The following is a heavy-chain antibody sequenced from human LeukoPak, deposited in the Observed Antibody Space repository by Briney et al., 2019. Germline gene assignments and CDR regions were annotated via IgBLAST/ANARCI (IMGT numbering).Heavy chain of an antibody. CDR2: VNDRGTGT. V-gene: IGHV3-23*01. CDR1: GFTFSKYA. CDR3: AKGLKTAVGPYMGYHYYMDV. D-gene: IGHD5-18*01. Sequence: PRGSLRLSCAASGFTFSKYAMSWVRQAPGKGLEWVSTVNDRGTGTYYADSVKGRFTISRDNSKSTLSLQMISLRAEDTALYYCAKGLKTAVGPYMGYHYYMDVWGKGTTVTVSS. J-gene: IGHJ6*03.